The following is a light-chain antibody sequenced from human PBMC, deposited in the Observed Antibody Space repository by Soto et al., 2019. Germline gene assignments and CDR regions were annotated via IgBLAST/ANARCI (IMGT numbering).Light chain of an antibody. CDR2: EVS. CDR1: QILLHKAGETF. Sequence: PGYMSVTPGKPASISCKSSQILLHKAGETFLLWYLQKPGQSPQLLIYEVSNRFSGVPDRFSGSGSGTDFTLEISRVEAEDVGIYYCQQCGRSPITFGLGTRLEIK. V-gene: IGKV2D-29*02. CDR3: QQCGRSPIT. J-gene: IGKJ5*01.